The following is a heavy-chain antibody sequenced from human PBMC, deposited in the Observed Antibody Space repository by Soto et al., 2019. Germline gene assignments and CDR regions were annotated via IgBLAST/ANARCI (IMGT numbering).Heavy chain of an antibody. V-gene: IGHV4-30-4*01. CDR2: IYHSGST. J-gene: IGHJ5*02. CDR1: GGSMSSDDYY. Sequence: QVQLQESGPGLVKPSQTLSLTCTVSGGSMSSDDYYWSWIRQPPGKGLEWIGYIYHSGSTDSNPSFKSSVTISADTSKNQFSLRLISVTAADTAVYYCVREAAVGATKADPWGQGTLVTVSS. CDR3: VREAAVGATKADP. D-gene: IGHD1-26*01.